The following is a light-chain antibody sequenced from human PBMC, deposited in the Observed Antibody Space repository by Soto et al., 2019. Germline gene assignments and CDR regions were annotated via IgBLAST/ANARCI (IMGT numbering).Light chain of an antibody. CDR2: DAS. CDR1: QNISVW. J-gene: IGKJ4*01. V-gene: IGKV1-5*01. Sequence: DIQMTQSPSTLSASVGDGVTITCRASQNISVWLTWYQQRPGKAPKFLMYDASSLETGVPSRFSGSGSGTEFTLTIRSLQPEDSALYFCLQDYSPLLAFGAGTRVEIK. CDR3: LQDYSPLLA.